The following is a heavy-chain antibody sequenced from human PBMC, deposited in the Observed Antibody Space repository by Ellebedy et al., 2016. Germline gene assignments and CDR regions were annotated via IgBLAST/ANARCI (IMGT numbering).Heavy chain of an antibody. V-gene: IGHV3-9*01. J-gene: IGHJ4*02. Sequence: GGSLRLXCAASGFTFDDYAMHWVRQVPGTGLEWVSGITWNSVNLGYADSVKGRFTISRDNAKNSLYLQMNSLRADDTAIYYCATLPTTSRFDYWGQGTLVTVSS. CDR2: ITWNSVNL. D-gene: IGHD1-14*01. CDR1: GFTFDDYA. CDR3: ATLPTTSRFDY.